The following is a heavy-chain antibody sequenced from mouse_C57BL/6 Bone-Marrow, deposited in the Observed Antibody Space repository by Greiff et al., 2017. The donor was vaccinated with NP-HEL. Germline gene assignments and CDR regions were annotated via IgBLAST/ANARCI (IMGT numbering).Heavy chain of an antibody. V-gene: IGHV5-4*01. Sequence: AASGVTFSSYAMSWVRQTPEKRLEWVATISDGGSYTYYPDNVKGRFTISRDNAKNNLYLQMSHLKSEDTAMYYCARVGTWGYRYSFAYWGQGTLVTVSA. D-gene: IGHD3-1*01. CDR1: GVTFSSYA. J-gene: IGHJ3*01. CDR2: ISDGGSYT. CDR3: ARVGTWGYRYSFAY.